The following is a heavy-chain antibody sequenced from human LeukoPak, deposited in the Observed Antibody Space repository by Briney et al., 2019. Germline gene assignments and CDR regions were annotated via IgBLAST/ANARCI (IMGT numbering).Heavy chain of an antibody. D-gene: IGHD6-13*01. CDR3: ARGRSIAAGDNWFDP. Sequence: SGTLSLTCAVYRGSFSGYYWSSIRQPPGKGLEWIGEINHSGSTNYNPSLKSRVTISVDTSKNQFSLKLSSLTAADTAVYYCARGRSIAAGDNWFDPWGQGTLVPVSS. CDR1: RGSFSGYY. J-gene: IGHJ5*02. CDR2: INHSGST. V-gene: IGHV4-34*01.